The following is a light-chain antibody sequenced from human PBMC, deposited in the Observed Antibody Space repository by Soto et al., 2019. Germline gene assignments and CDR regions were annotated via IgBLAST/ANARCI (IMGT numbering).Light chain of an antibody. V-gene: IGLV2-11*01. Sequence: QSALTQPRSVSGSPGQSVTISCTGTSSDVGGYNYVSWYQQHPGKAPKLMIYDVTKRPSGAPDRFSGSKSGNTASLTISGLQAEDEADYYCCSYAGSYTYVLGTATKVTV. J-gene: IGLJ1*01. CDR1: SSDVGGYNY. CDR3: CSYAGSYTYV. CDR2: DVT.